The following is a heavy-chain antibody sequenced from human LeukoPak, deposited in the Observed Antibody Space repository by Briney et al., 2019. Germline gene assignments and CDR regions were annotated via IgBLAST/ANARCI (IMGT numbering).Heavy chain of an antibody. CDR3: ARYTYYYESSGYYFDY. J-gene: IGHJ4*02. CDR1: GGSISSTTW. V-gene: IGHV4-4*02. Sequence: SGTLSLTCTVSGGSISSTTWWTWVRQPPGKGLEWIGEIYHSGSTNYNPSLKSRVTISVDTSKNQFSLKLSSVTAADTAVYYCARYTYYYESSGYYFDYWGQGALVTVSS. CDR2: IYHSGST. D-gene: IGHD3-22*01.